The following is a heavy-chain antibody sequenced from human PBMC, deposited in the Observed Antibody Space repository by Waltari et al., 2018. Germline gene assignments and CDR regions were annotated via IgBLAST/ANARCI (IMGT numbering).Heavy chain of an antibody. V-gene: IGHV3-33*06. D-gene: IGHD6-13*01. CDR2: IWYDGSNK. CDR3: AKALYSSSWYYFDY. Sequence: QVQLVESGGGVVQPGRSLRLSCAESGFTFSSYAMPWVRQAPGKGLEWVAVIWYDGSNKYYADSVKGRFTISRDNSKNTLYLQMNSLRAEDTAVYYCAKALYSSSWYYFDYWGQGTLVTVSS. CDR1: GFTFSSYA. J-gene: IGHJ4*02.